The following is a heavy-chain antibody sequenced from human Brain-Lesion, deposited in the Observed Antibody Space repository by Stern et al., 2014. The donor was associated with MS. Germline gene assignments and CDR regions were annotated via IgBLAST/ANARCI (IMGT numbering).Heavy chain of an antibody. CDR1: GGSVSSTSYA. CDR2: IYYSGNT. D-gene: IGHD2-15*01. J-gene: IGHJ5*02. V-gene: IGHV4-39*01. CDR3: AGEEDIRYCSGGSCTGNWFDP. Sequence: QVQLVESGPGLVKPSETLSLTCTVAGGSVSSTSYAWAWIRQPPGKGLEWIGTIYYSGNTYYSPSLKSRLTISLDKSKNQFSLQRRSVTAADTAVYYCAGEEDIRYCSGGSCTGNWFDPWGQGTLVTVSS.